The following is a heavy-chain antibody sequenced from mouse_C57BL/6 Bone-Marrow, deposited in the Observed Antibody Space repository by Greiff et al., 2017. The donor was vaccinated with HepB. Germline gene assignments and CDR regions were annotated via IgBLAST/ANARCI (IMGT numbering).Heavy chain of an antibody. CDR2: IRLKSDNYAT. CDR3: TRDSNYVRDY. J-gene: IGHJ2*01. D-gene: IGHD2-5*01. V-gene: IGHV6-3*01. CDR1: GFTFSNYW. Sequence: EVKLMESGGGLVQPGGSMKLSCVASGFTFSNYWMNWVRQSPEKGLEWVAQIRLKSDNYATHYAVSVKGRFTISRDDSKSSVYLQMNNLRAEDTGIYYCTRDSNYVRDYWGQGTTLTVSS.